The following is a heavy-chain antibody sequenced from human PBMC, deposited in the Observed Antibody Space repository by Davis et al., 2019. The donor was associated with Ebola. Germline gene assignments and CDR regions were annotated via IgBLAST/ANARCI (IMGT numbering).Heavy chain of an antibody. D-gene: IGHD3-22*01. J-gene: IGHJ3*02. CDR2: ISSSSKYI. V-gene: IGHV3-21*06. Sequence: PGGSLRLSCAASGFTLNTYSLSWVRQAPGKGLESVAFISSSSKYIYYADSVRGRFTISRDNAKSSVYLQMNSLRVDDTAVYYCARLLLPGRDHDTSAEDAFDIWGRGTVVTVSS. CDR3: ARLLLPGRDHDTSAEDAFDI. CDR1: GFTLNTYS.